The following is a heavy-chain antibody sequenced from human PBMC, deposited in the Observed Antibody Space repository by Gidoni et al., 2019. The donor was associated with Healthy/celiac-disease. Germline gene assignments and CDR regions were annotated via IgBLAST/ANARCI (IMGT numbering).Heavy chain of an antibody. Sequence: QVQLQESGPGLVKPSETLSLTCTVSCGSISSYYWSWIRQPPGKGLEWIGYIYYSGSTNYNPSLKSRVTISVDTSKNQFSLKLSSVTAADTAVYYCARETYYYDSSGYPGAFDIWGQGTMVTVSS. CDR1: CGSISSYY. D-gene: IGHD3-22*01. J-gene: IGHJ3*02. V-gene: IGHV4-59*01. CDR3: ARETYYYDSSGYPGAFDI. CDR2: IYYSGST.